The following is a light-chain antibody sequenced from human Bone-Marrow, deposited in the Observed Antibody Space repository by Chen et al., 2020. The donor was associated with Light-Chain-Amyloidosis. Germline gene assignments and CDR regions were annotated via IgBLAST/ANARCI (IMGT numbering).Light chain of an antibody. V-gene: IGKV4-1*01. CDR1: RNLLYSSNNKNY. CDR3: QQYYNTPYT. J-gene: IGKJ2*01. Sequence: DIVMTQPPDSLAVSLGERATIHCKSSRNLLYSSNNKNYLAWYQQKSGQPPKLLIYWASARESGVADRFSGGGSGTDFTLTISTLQAEDVAVYYCQQYYNTPYTFGQGTKLEIK. CDR2: WAS.